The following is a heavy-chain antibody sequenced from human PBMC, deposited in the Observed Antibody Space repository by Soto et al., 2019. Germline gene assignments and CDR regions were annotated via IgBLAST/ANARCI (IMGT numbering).Heavy chain of an antibody. J-gene: IGHJ5*02. Sequence: SETLSLTCTVSGGSITSGDSYWSWIRQPPGKGLEWIGYIYYSGSTYYNPSLKSRVTISVDTSKNQFSLKLSSVTAADTAMYYCARSRLQRPARYSSFDPWGQGTLVTVSS. CDR3: ARSRLQRPARYSSFDP. D-gene: IGHD1-26*01. V-gene: IGHV4-30-4*01. CDR1: GGSITSGDSY. CDR2: IYYSGST.